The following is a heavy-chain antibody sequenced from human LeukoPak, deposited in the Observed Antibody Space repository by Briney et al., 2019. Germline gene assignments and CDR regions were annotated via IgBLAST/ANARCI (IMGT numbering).Heavy chain of an antibody. Sequence: PSQTLSLTCAVSGGSSRSGDYFWSWIRQPPGKGLEWIGHIHYSGNTYYNPSLKSRATISIDMSKNRFSLRLDSATAADTAVYYCARLGDGYNYPDAFDIWGQGTLVTVSS. D-gene: IGHD5-24*01. V-gene: IGHV4-30-4*01. CDR2: IHYSGNT. CDR3: ARLGDGYNYPDAFDI. J-gene: IGHJ3*02. CDR1: GGSSRSGDYF.